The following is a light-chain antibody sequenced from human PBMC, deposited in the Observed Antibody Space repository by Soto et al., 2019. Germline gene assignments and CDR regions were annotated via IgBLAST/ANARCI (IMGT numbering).Light chain of an antibody. Sequence: DIQLTQSPSFLSASVGDRVTITCRASLGIGSYLAWYQQKPGKAPILLIYPASTLQSGVPSRFSGSGSGTEFTLTISSLQPEDFAAYYCQQLNSYPRTFGQGTKVEIK. CDR1: LGIGSY. V-gene: IGKV1-9*01. CDR3: QQLNSYPRT. J-gene: IGKJ1*01. CDR2: PAS.